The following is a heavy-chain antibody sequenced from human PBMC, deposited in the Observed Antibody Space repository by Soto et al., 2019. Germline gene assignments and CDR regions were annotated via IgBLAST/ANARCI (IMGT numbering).Heavy chain of an antibody. Sequence: EVQLLDSGGGLVQPGGSLRLSCAASGFTFSSYAMSWVRQAPGKGLEWVSAISGSGGSTYYADSVKGRFTISRDNSKNPLDLQLTRLRAEDTAVYYCAKGGYYGYVDYWGQGTLVTVSS. CDR2: ISGSGGST. CDR1: GFTFSSYA. CDR3: AKGGYYGYVDY. D-gene: IGHD3-3*01. V-gene: IGHV3-23*01. J-gene: IGHJ4*02.